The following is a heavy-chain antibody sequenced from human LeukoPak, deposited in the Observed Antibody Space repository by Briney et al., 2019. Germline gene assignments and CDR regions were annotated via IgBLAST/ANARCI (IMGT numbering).Heavy chain of an antibody. D-gene: IGHD1-26*01. Sequence: GASVKVSCKASGYTFTSYGISWVRQAPGQGLEWMGWISAYNGNTNYAQKLQGRVTMTTDTSTSTAYMELRSLRSDDTAVYYCARSEWELGELRQFDYWGQGTLVTVSS. CDR2: ISAYNGNT. CDR1: GYTFTSYG. J-gene: IGHJ4*02. V-gene: IGHV1-18*01. CDR3: ARSEWELGELRQFDY.